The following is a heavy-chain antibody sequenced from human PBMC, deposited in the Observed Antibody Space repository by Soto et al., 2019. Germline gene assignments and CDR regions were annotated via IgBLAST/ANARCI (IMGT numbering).Heavy chain of an antibody. V-gene: IGHV1-18*01. CDR1: NYPFTSYG. CDR3: ARDSNPFAVVIRSPEKQKYGMDV. CDR2: ISAYNNNA. J-gene: IGHJ6*02. D-gene: IGHD3-3*01. Sequence: ASVKVSCKASNYPFTSYGFAWVRQAPGHGRQWLGRISAYNNNADYAQEFQGRITMTTDTSTRTAVMELSSLTSDDTGVYYCARDSNPFAVVIRSPEKQKYGMDVWGQGTTVTVSS.